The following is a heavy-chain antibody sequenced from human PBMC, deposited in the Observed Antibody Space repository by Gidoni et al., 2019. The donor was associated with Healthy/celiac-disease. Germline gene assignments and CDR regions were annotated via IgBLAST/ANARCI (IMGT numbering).Heavy chain of an antibody. J-gene: IGHJ4*02. CDR1: GGPIRSGDYY. CDR3: ASNDYGGNSDFHLDY. V-gene: IGHV4-30-4*01. Sequence: QVQLQESGPGLVKPSQPLSLTCTVSGGPIRSGDYYWSWIRQPPGKGLEWIGYIYYSGSTYYNPSLKSRVTISVDTSKNQFSLKLSSVTAADTAVYYCASNDYGGNSDFHLDYWGQGTLVTVSS. CDR2: IYYSGST. D-gene: IGHD4-17*01.